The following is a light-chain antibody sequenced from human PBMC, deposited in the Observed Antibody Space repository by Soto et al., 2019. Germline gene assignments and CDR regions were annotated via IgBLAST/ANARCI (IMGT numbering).Light chain of an antibody. J-gene: IGKJ1*01. V-gene: IGKV1-39*01. Sequence: DIQMTQSPSSLSASVGDRVTITCRASQSISSYLNWYQQKPGKAPKLLIYAASRLQSGVPSRFSSSGSGTDFALTISSRQPKDFATYYCQQSYSTPRTFGQGTKLDIK. CDR3: QQSYSTPRT. CDR1: QSISSY. CDR2: AAS.